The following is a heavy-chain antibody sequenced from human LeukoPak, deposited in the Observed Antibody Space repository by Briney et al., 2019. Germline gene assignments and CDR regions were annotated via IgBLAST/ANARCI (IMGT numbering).Heavy chain of an antibody. CDR1: GFTFSSYG. CDR2: IWHDGSNK. CDR3: ARDRSGSYLTDAFDI. V-gene: IGHV3-33*01. Sequence: GGSLRLSCAASGFTFSSYGMHWVRQAPGKGLEWVAVIWHDGSNKYYADSVKGRFTRGRFTISRDNSKNTLYLQMNSLRVEDTAVYYCARDRSGSYLTDAFDIWGQGTMVTVSS. D-gene: IGHD1-26*01. J-gene: IGHJ3*02.